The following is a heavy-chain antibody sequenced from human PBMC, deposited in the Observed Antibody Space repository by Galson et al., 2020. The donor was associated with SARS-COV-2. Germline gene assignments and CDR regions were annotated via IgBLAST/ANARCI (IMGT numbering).Heavy chain of an antibody. CDR1: GYTFTGYY. CDR3: ARSISSREWFDT. V-gene: IGHV1-2*02. Sequence: ASVKVSCKASGYTFTGYYIHWVRQAPGQGLEWMGWINPNSGGTNFAQKFQGRVTLTRDMSISTAYMELSGLRSDDTAVYFCARSISSREWFDTWGQGTLVTVSS. CDR2: INPNSGGT. D-gene: IGHD1-20*01. J-gene: IGHJ5*02.